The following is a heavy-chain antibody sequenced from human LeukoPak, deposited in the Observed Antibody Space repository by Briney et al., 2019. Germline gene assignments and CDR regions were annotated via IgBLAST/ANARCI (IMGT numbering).Heavy chain of an antibody. Sequence: SSETLSLTCAVSGGSISRGGYSGSWVRQPRGKGLEWIGYIYHSGSTYYNPSLKSRVTISVDRSNNQLSLKLSSVTAADTAVYYCARGERGEFDPWGQGTLVTVSS. J-gene: IGHJ5*02. CDR3: ARGERGEFDP. CDR1: GGSISRGGYS. CDR2: IYHSGST. V-gene: IGHV4-30-2*01. D-gene: IGHD3-16*01.